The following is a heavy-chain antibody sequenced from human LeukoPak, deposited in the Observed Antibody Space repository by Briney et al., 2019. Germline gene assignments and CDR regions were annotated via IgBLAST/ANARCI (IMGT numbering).Heavy chain of an antibody. V-gene: IGHV3-7*01. Sequence: PGGSLRLSYGACGFTLREYWKIGVRQATGRGPEWVANIKGDGSKMYYVDSVKGRFTISRDNDKNSLYLQMNNLRVEDTAVYHCARDGSCFDFWGQGALVTVSS. CDR1: GFTLREYW. CDR2: IKGDGSKM. J-gene: IGHJ4*02. CDR3: ARDGSCFDF. D-gene: IGHD6-19*01.